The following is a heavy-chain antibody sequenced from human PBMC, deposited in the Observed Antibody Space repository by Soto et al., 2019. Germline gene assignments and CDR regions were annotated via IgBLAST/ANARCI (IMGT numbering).Heavy chain of an antibody. CDR2: IYYSGST. J-gene: IGHJ4*02. V-gene: IGHV4-31*03. CDR1: GGSISSGGYY. D-gene: IGHD3-10*01. CDR3: AREIIGFGELFDY. Sequence: QVQLQESGPGLVKPSQTLSLTCTVSGGSISSGGYYWSWIRQHPGKGREWIGYIYYSGSTYYNPSLKSRVTISVDTSKNQFSLKLRSVTAADTAVYYCAREIIGFGELFDYWGQGTLVTVSS.